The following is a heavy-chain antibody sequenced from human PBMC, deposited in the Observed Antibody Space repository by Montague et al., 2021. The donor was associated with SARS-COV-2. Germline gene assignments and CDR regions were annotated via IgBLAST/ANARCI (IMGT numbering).Heavy chain of an antibody. D-gene: IGHD2/OR15-2a*01. CDR2: FTGGNT. V-gene: IGHV3-23*01. J-gene: IGHJ4*02. CDR3: AKAEESGNYLSVGLDS. CDR1: GFTFSIYA. Sequence: SLRLSCAASGFTFSIYAMSWVRQAPGKGPQWVSTFTGGNTFYADXVNXRFTISRDNYKNTLYLQMNSLGAEDTAIYYCAKAEESGNYLSVGLDSWGPGTLVTVSS.